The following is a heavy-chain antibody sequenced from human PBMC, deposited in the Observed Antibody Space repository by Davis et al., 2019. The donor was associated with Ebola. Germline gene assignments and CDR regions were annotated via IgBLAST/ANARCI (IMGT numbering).Heavy chain of an antibody. D-gene: IGHD2-2*01. CDR2: IYYSGRT. V-gene: IGHV4-59*01. J-gene: IGHJ3*02. Sequence: SETLSLTCTVSGGSISSYYWSRIRQPPGKGLEWIGYIYYSGRTNYNPSLKSRVTISVDTSKNQFSLKLSSVTAADTAVYYCARDTIFDIWGQGTMVTVSS. CDR3: ARDTIFDI. CDR1: GGSISSYY.